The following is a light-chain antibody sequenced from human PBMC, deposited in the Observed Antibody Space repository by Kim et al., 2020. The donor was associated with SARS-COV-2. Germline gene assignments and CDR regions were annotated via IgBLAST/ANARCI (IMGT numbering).Light chain of an antibody. CDR3: QQRTSWPTVT. J-gene: IGKJ4*01. V-gene: IGKV3-11*01. CDR2: DAS. Sequence: EIVLTQSPATLSLSPGERATLFCRASQGISSYLAWYQQKPGQAPRLLIYDASNRATGIPARFSGSGSGTDFTLTISSLEPEDFAVYYCQQRTSWPTVTFGGGTKVDIK. CDR1: QGISSY.